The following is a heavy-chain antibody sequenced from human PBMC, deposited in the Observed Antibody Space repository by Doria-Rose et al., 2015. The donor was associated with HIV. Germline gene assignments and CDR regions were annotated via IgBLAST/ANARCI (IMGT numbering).Heavy chain of an antibody. J-gene: IGHJ6*03. Sequence: EVQLLESGGGLVQPGRSLRLSCVGSGFSFESYAMHWVRLAPGKGLEWVAGISWASAAKGNADAVEGRFTISRDNARKSVYLEMRSLRPEDTAFYYCAKAPIIGPKYYFYMDVWGKGTSVTVSS. V-gene: IGHV3-9*01. CDR1: GFSFESYA. CDR3: AKAPIIGPKYYFYMDV. CDR2: ISWASAAK. D-gene: IGHD3-3*01.